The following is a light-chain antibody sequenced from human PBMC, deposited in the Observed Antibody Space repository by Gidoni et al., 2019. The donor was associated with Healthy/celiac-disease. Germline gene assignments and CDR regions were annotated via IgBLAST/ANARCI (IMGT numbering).Light chain of an antibody. J-gene: IGKJ5*01. CDR1: QSVSSY. V-gene: IGKV3-11*01. CDR3: QQRSNWPPRIT. Sequence: EIVLTQSPATLSLSPGERATLSCRASQSVSSYLAWYQQKPGQAPRLLIYDASNRATGIPARFSGSGSGTDFTRTSSSLEHEDCAGYYCQQRSNWPPRITFGQGTRLEIK. CDR2: DAS.